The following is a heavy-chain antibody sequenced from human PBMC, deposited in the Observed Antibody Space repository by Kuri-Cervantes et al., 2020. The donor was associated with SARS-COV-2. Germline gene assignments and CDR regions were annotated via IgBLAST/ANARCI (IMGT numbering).Heavy chain of an antibody. D-gene: IGHD3-3*01. CDR3: ARVREADYDFWSGYAYWYFDL. CDR2: TSAYNGNT. J-gene: IGHJ2*01. CDR1: GYTFTSYG. V-gene: IGHV1-18*01. Sequence: ASVKVSCKASGYTFTSYGISWVRQAPGQGLEWMGWTSAYNGNTNYAQKLQGRVTMTTDTSTSTAYMELRSLRSDDTAVYYCARVREADYDFWSGYAYWYFDLWGRGTLVTVSS.